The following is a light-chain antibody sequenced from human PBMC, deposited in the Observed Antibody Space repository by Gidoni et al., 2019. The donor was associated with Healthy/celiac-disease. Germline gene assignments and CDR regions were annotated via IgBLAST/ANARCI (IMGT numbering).Light chain of an antibody. J-gene: IGLJ2*01. CDR2: GNS. V-gene: IGLV1-40*01. CDR1: SSNIGAGYD. CDR3: QSYDSSLSGVV. Sequence: QSVLTQPHSVSGAPGQRVTSSCPGSSSNIGAGYDVHWYQQLPGTAPKLLIYGNSNRPSGVPDRFSGSKSGTSASLAITGLQAEDEADYYCQSYDSSLSGVVFGGGTKLTVL.